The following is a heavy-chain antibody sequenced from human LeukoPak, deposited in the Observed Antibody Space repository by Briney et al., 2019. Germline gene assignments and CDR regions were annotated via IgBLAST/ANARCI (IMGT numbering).Heavy chain of an antibody. CDR1: GYTFSSYG. CDR2: ISGHNAHT. V-gene: IGHV1-18*01. D-gene: IGHD3-10*01. CDR3: ARGHGMDLDRTPGEDYFDC. J-gene: IGHJ4*02. Sequence: ASVKLSCKTSGYTFSSYGISWVRQAPGQGLEWMGWISGHNAHTKYAQNLQGRVTMTTDTSTTTAYMELRSLRSDGTAVYYCARGHGMDLDRTPGEDYFDCWGQGTLVTVSS.